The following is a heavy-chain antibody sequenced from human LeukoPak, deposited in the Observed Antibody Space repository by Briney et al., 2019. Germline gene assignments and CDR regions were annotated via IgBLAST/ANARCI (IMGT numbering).Heavy chain of an antibody. V-gene: IGHV3-48*01. Sequence: SGGSLRLSCAASEFSLSSYSMDWFRQTPGKGLEWISYISSSGSTVYYADSVEGRFTVSRDNAKNALYLEMNDLRAEDSAVYYCARDINYCTPTLCHRNWFDPWGQGTLVTVSS. CDR3: ARDINYCTPTLCHRNWFDP. CDR1: EFSLSSYS. CDR2: ISSSGSTV. D-gene: IGHD2-8*01. J-gene: IGHJ5*02.